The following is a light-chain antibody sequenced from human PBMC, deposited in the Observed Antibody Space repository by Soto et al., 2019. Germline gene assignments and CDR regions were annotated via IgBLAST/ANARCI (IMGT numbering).Light chain of an antibody. Sequence: QSVLTQPPSVSGAPGQRVTISCNGSSSNIGATYDVQWYQQLPGTAPKLLIYGNSNRPSGVPDRFSGSKSGTSASLAITGLHADDEADYYCQSYDSSLSAHYVFGTGTRSPS. CDR2: GNS. J-gene: IGLJ1*01. CDR3: QSYDSSLSAHYV. V-gene: IGLV1-40*01. CDR1: SSNIGATYD.